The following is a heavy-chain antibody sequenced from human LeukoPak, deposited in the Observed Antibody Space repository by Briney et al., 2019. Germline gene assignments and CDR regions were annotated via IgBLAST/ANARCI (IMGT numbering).Heavy chain of an antibody. J-gene: IGHJ4*02. D-gene: IGHD2-2*01. V-gene: IGHV4-34*01. CDR3: VRFKRIVVVPAATSKQTLEERYYFNY. CDR2: INLSGST. CDR1: GGSFSGYY. Sequence: SETLSLTPAVYGGSFSGYYWSCIRQPPGKRQGGIGEINLSGSTHYNPSLKSRFTISVDPSKTQLSLKLSSVPAADTAVYSCVRFKRIVVVPAATSKQTLEERYYFNYWGQGTLVTVSS.